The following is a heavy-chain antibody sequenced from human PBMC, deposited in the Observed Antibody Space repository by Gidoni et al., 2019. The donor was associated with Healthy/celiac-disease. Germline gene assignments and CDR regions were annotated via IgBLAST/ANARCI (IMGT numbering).Heavy chain of an antibody. CDR2: IWYDGSNK. CDR1: GFTFSSYG. CDR3: ARDAYEYSSSSAFDI. V-gene: IGHV3-33*01. J-gene: IGHJ3*02. Sequence: CPASGFTFSSYGMHWVRQAPGKGLEWVAGIWYDGSNKYYADSVKGRFTISRDNSKNTLYLQMNSLRAEDTAVYYCARDAYEYSSSSAFDIWGQGTMVTVSS. D-gene: IGHD6-6*01.